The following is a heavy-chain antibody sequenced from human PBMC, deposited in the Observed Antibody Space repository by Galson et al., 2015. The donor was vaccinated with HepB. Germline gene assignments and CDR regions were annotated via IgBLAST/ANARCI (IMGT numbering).Heavy chain of an antibody. CDR1: GGTFSHTA. D-gene: IGHD1-14*01. CDR3: ARDRSTSEPYDAFDV. CDR2: IIPIVDKP. J-gene: IGHJ3*01. V-gene: IGHV1-69*13. Sequence: SVKVSCKAFGGTFSHTAISWVRQAPGQGLEWLGGIIPIVDKPYIAQKFRGRLTITADASTHTVYMELDSLRSEDTAVYFCARDRSTSEPYDAFDVWGQGTMLTVSS.